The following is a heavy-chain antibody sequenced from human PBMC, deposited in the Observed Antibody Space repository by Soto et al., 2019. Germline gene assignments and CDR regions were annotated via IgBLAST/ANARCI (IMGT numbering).Heavy chain of an antibody. CDR2: IYSGGST. CDR3: MDV. J-gene: IGHJ6*02. V-gene: IGHV3-66*01. Sequence: PGGSLRLSCVSSGVTVSSNYMSWVRQTPGKGLEWVSVIYSGGSTYYADSLRLSSVTAADTAVYYCARLNGYCVSTSCHGYYGMDVWGQGTTVTVSS. CDR1: GVTVSSNY. D-gene: IGHD2-2*03.